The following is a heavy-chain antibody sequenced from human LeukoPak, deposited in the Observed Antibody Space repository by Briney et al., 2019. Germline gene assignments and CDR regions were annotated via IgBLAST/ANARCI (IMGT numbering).Heavy chain of an antibody. V-gene: IGHV3-21*01. Sequence: GGSLRLSCAASGFTFSSYSMNWVRQAPGKGLEWVSSISSSSSYIYYADSVKGRFTVSRDNAKNSLYLQMNSLRAEDTAVYYCARAANSNAFDIWGQGTMVTVSS. J-gene: IGHJ3*02. CDR2: ISSSSSYI. D-gene: IGHD2/OR15-2a*01. CDR1: GFTFSSYS. CDR3: ARAANSNAFDI.